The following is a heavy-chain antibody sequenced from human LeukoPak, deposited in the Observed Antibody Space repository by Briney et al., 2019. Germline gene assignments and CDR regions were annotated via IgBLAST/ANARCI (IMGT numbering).Heavy chain of an antibody. CDR2: ISNSGGNI. D-gene: IGHD3-22*01. V-gene: IGHV3-23*01. Sequence: GGSLRLSCVASGFTFNNYAMSWVRHAPGRGLEWLSSISNSGGNIDYRNSVKGRFTISRDNSKNTLYLQMDSLGTEDTAVYYCANFACCHYDSESGYWGQGTLVTAAS. CDR1: GFTFNNYA. J-gene: IGHJ4*02. CDR3: ANFACCHYDSESGY.